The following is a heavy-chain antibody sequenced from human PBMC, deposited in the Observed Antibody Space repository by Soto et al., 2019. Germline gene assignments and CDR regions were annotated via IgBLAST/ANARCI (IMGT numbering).Heavy chain of an antibody. CDR1: GFTFSSYA. J-gene: IGHJ4*02. D-gene: IGHD1-26*01. CDR2: ISGGRGST. V-gene: IGHV3-23*01. Sequence: EVQLLESGGGLVQPGGSLRLSCAASGFTFSSYAMSWVRQAPGKGLEWVSAISGGRGSTHYADSVKGRFTISRDTSKNSLYLQMNSLRAADTAVYYCAKNGAVGATYFFDYWGQGALVTVSS. CDR3: AKNGAVGATYFFDY.